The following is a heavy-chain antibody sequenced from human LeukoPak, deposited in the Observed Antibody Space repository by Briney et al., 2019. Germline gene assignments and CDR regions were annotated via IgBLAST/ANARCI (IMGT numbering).Heavy chain of an antibody. CDR1: GYTFTSYD. V-gene: IGHV1-8*01. CDR2: MSPNSGYT. Sequence: ASVKVPCKASGYTFTSYDINWVRQATGQGLEWMGWMSPNSGYTGYAQKFQGRVTMTRDTSISTAYMELSSLRSEDTAVYYCARDYGANSGWFDPWGQGTLVTVSS. J-gene: IGHJ5*02. CDR3: ARDYGANSGWFDP. D-gene: IGHD4-23*01.